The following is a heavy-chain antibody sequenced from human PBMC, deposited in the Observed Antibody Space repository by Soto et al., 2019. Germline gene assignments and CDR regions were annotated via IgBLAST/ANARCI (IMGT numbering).Heavy chain of an antibody. CDR3: ARVRIAVAGFDY. J-gene: IGHJ4*02. V-gene: IGHV1-3*01. CDR2: INAGNGNT. D-gene: IGHD6-19*01. CDR1: GYTFTSYA. Sequence: ASVKVSCKASGYTFTSYAMHWGRQAPGQRPEWMGWINAGNGNTKYSQRFQDRVTISKDTSANTAYMELSSLRSEDTAVYFCARVRIAVAGFDYWGQGTQVTSPQ.